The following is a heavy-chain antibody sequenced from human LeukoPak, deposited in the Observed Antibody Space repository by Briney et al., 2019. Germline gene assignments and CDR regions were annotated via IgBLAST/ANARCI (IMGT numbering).Heavy chain of an antibody. CDR2: IYYGGTS. D-gene: IGHD1-26*01. Sequence: SETLSLTCAVSGYSLRSGYHGGWIRQPPGKGLEWSGSIYYGGTSYYNPSLKIRVTISVDPSKNQVSLELSAVPAADWAVYYGARRVGATGYYCYYWGQGTLVTVSS. V-gene: IGHV4-38-2*01. J-gene: IGHJ4*02. CDR1: GYSLRSGYH. CDR3: ARRVGATGYYCYY.